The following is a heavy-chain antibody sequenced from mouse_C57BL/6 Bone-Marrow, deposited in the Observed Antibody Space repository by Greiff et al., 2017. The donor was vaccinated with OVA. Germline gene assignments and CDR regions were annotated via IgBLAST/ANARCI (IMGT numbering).Heavy chain of an antibody. CDR2: IYPSDSET. Sequence: VQLQQPGAELVRPGSSVKLSCKASGYTFTSYWMDWVKQRPGQGLEWIGNIYPSDSETHYNQKFKDKATLTVDKSSSTAYMQLSSLTSEDSAVYYCARTDYYGSHYYAMDYWGQGTSVTVSS. D-gene: IGHD1-1*01. J-gene: IGHJ4*01. CDR1: GYTFTSYW. V-gene: IGHV1-61*01. CDR3: ARTDYYGSHYYAMDY.